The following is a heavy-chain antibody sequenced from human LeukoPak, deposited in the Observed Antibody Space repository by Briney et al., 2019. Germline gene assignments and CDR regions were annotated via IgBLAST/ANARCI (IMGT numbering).Heavy chain of an antibody. CDR3: PRGMGNWEGPCFDD. CDR2: IYSGGNT. Sequence: GGSLRLSCVASGFNVSSNSLNWVRQAPGKGLEWVSVIYSGGNTYYADSVKGRFTVSRDNSKNTPYLQINSLRAEDTAVYYCPRGMGNWEGPCFDDWGQGALVTVSS. V-gene: IGHV3-53*01. D-gene: IGHD7-27*01. J-gene: IGHJ4*02. CDR1: GFNVSSNS.